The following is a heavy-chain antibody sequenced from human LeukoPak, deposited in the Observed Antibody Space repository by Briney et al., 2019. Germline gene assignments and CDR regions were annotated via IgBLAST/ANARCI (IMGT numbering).Heavy chain of an antibody. V-gene: IGHV4-61*02. CDR2: IYTSGST. D-gene: IGHD2-21*01. J-gene: IGHJ6*03. CDR1: GGSISSGSYY. CDR3: AREGDVTPDYYYYYMDV. Sequence: PSETLSLTCTVSGGSISSGSYYWSWIRQPAGKGLEWIGRIYTSGSTNYNPSLKSRVTISVDMSKNQFSLKLSSVTAADTAVYYCAREGDVTPDYYYYYMDVWGKGTTVTVSS.